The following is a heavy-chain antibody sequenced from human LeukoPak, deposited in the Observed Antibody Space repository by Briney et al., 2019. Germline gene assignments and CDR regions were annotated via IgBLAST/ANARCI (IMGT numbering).Heavy chain of an antibody. CDR3: ASRHGYSDSDAFDI. J-gene: IGHJ3*02. CDR2: IYYSGST. CDR1: GGSISSYY. D-gene: IGHD5-18*01. Sequence: SEALSLTCTVSGGSISSYYWSWIRQPPGKGLEWIGYIYYSGSTNYNPSLKSRVTISVDTSKNQFSLKLSSVTAADTAVYYCASRHGYSDSDAFDIWGQGTMVTVSS. V-gene: IGHV4-59*08.